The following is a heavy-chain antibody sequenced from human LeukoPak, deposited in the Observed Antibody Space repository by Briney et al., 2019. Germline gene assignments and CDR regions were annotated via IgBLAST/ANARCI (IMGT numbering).Heavy chain of an antibody. Sequence: PSETLSLTCTVSGGSISSYYWSWIRQPAGKGLEWIGRIYTSGGTNYNPSLKSRVTMSVDTSKNQFSLKLSSVTAADTAVYYCARVTSGSWYPNWYFDLWGRGTLVTVSS. CDR1: GGSISSYY. V-gene: IGHV4-4*07. J-gene: IGHJ2*01. CDR2: IYTSGGT. CDR3: ARVTSGSWYPNWYFDL. D-gene: IGHD6-13*01.